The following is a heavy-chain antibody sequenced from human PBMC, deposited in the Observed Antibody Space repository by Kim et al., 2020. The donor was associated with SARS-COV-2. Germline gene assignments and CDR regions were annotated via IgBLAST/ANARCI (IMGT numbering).Heavy chain of an antibody. Sequence: GGSLRLSCSASGFTFSNYAMHWVRQAPGKGLEYVSAISSDGGSTYYADSGKGRFTISRDNSKNMLYVQMSSLRVEDTAIYYCVTRNYYNSGSYYEGAPFDFWGPGPLVPVSA. CDR1: GFTFSNYA. CDR2: ISSDGGST. D-gene: IGHD3-10*01. J-gene: IGHJ4*02. CDR3: VTRNYYNSGSYYEGAPFDF. V-gene: IGHV3-64*05.